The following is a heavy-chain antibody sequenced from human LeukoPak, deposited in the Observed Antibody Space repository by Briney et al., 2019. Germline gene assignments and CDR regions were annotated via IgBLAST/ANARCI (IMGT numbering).Heavy chain of an antibody. CDR3: ARLTHSSSWVFAY. CDR2: INGDGSST. J-gene: IGHJ4*02. D-gene: IGHD6-13*01. Sequence: GGSLRLSCAASLFTFSSYWMHWVRQAPGKGLVWVSRINGDGSSTNYADSVRGRFTISRDNAKNTLYLQMNSLRAEDTAVYYCARLTHSSSWVFAYWGQGTLVTVSS. V-gene: IGHV3-74*01. CDR1: LFTFSSYW.